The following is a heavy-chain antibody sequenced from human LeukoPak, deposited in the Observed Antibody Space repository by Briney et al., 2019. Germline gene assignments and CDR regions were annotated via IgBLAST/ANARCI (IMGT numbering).Heavy chain of an antibody. CDR3: ARAPEPPSYDSSGYGAPGAFDI. D-gene: IGHD3-22*01. V-gene: IGHV3-30-3*01. CDR2: ISYDGSNK. J-gene: IGHJ3*02. CDR1: GFTFSSYA. Sequence: PGGSRRLSCAASGFTFSSYAMHWVRQAPGKGLEWVAVISYDGSNKYYADSVKGRFTISRDNSKNTLYLQMNSLRAEDTAVYYCARAPEPPSYDSSGYGAPGAFDIWGQGTMVTVSS.